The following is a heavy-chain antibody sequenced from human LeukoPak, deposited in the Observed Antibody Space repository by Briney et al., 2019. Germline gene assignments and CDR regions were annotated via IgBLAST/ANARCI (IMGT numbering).Heavy chain of an antibody. CDR2: INHSGST. D-gene: IGHD5-12*01. CDR1: GGSFSGYY. Sequence: PSETLSLTCAVYGGSFSGYYWSWIRHPPGKGLEWIGEINHSGSTNYNPSLKSRVTISVDTSKNQFSLKLSSVTAADTAVYYCARAVSGYDRVNPWGQGTLVTVSS. CDR3: ARAVSGYDRVNP. V-gene: IGHV4-34*01. J-gene: IGHJ5*02.